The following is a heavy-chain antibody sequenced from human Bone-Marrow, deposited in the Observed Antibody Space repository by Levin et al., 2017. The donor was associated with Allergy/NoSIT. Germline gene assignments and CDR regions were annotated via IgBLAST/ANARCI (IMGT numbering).Heavy chain of an antibody. CDR1: GGSISSSSFY. CDR3: ARRGYGYTFDY. CDR2: IYYSGST. V-gene: IGHV4-39*01. Sequence: ASETLSLTCTVSGGSISSSSFYWGWIRQPPGKGLKWIGNIYYSGSTYYNPSLKSRVTMSVDTSKNQFSLRLSSVTAADTAVYYCARRGYGYTFDYWGQGFLVTVSS. J-gene: IGHJ4*02. D-gene: IGHD5-18*01.